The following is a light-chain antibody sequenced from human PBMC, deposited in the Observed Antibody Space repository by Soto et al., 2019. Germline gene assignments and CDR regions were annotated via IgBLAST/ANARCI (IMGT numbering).Light chain of an antibody. V-gene: IGKV3-20*01. CDR2: GAS. CDR3: QQNAASPRT. CDR1: QSVNDNY. Sequence: EIVLTQSPGTLSLSPRERATLSCRASQSVNDNYLAWYQHKHGQAHRLLIYGASSRDPGIPDRFSGSGSGTDFTPTISRRELEDLAIYYCQQNAASPRTFGQGTQVEVK. J-gene: IGKJ1*01.